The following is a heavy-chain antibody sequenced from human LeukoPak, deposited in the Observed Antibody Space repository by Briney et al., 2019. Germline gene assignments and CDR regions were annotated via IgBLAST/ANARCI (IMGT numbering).Heavy chain of an antibody. J-gene: IGHJ4*02. V-gene: IGHV3-30*02. CDR1: GFTFSSYG. D-gene: IGHD2-15*01. CDR3: AKPLPLYCSGGSCYYRFDY. Sequence: PGGSLRLSCAASGFTFSSYGMHWVRQAPGKGLEWVAFIRYEGSNKYYADSVKGRFTISRDNSKNTLYLQMNSLRAEDTAVYYCAKPLPLYCSGGSCYYRFDYWGQGTLVTVSS. CDR2: IRYEGSNK.